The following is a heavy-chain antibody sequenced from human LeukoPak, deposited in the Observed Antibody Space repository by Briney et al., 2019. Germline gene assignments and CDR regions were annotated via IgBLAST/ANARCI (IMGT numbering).Heavy chain of an antibody. CDR2: IIPILGIA. Sequence: ASVKDSCKASGYTFTSYDINWVRQAPGQGLEWMGRIIPILGIANYAQKFQGRVTITADKSTSTAYMELSSLRSEDTAVYYCARDLSYFDYWGQGTLVTVSS. CDR3: ARDLSYFDY. V-gene: IGHV1-69*04. J-gene: IGHJ4*02. CDR1: GYTFTSYD.